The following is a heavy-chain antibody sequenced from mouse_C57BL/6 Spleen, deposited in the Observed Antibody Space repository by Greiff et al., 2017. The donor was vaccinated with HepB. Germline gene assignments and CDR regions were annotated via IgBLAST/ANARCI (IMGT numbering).Heavy chain of an antibody. V-gene: IGHV1-26*01. D-gene: IGHD2-14*01. CDR1: GYTFTDYY. Sequence: VQLQQSGPELVKPGASVKISCKASGYTFTDYYMNWVKQSHGKSLEWIGDINPNNGGTSYNQKFKGKATLTVDKSSSTAYMELRSLTSEDSAVYYCASPGFVRRYAMDYWGQGTSVTVSS. CDR3: ASPGFVRRYAMDY. J-gene: IGHJ4*01. CDR2: INPNNGGT.